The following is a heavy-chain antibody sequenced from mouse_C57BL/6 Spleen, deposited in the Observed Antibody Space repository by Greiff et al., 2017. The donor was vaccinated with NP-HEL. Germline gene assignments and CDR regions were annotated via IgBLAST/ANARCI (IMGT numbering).Heavy chain of an antibody. J-gene: IGHJ2*01. CDR2: INPNYGPT. CDR1: GYSFTDYD. D-gene: IGHD1-1*01. Sequence: VQLQQSGPELVKPGASVKISCKASGYSFTDYDMNWVKQSNGKSLEWIGVINPNYGPTSYNQKFKGKATLTVDQSSSTAYMQLNSLTSEDSAVYYCAKSDGSSYRYFDYWGQGTTLTVSS. CDR3: AKSDGSSYRYFDY. V-gene: IGHV1-39*01.